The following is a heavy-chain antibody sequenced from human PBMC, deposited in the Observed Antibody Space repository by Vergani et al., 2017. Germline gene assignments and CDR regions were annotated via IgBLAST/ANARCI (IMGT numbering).Heavy chain of an antibody. CDR3: ARGRYYYGSGSV. Sequence: QVQLQESGPGLVKPSQTLSPTCTVPGGPISSGDYYWSWIRQPPGKGLEWIGYIYYSGSTYYNPSLKSRVTISVDTSKNQFSLKLSSVTAADTAVYYCARGRYYYGSGSVWGQGTLVTVSS. J-gene: IGHJ4*02. CDR1: GGPISSGDYY. V-gene: IGHV4-30-4*01. CDR2: IYYSGST. D-gene: IGHD3-10*01.